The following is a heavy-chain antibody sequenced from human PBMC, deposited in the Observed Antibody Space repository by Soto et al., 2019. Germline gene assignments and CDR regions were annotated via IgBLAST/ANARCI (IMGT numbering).Heavy chain of an antibody. J-gene: IGHJ5*02. D-gene: IGHD2-15*01. CDR1: GFSLSTSGVG. CDR3: AHRRVVPAKRNNWFDT. Sequence: QITLKESGPTLVKPTQTLTLTCTFSGFSLSTSGVGVGWHRQPPGKALEWLAFIYWDDDKSYSPSLKSRLTITKDTSKNQVVLTMTNMDPVDTATYSCAHRRVVPAKRNNWFDTWGQGTLVIVSS. V-gene: IGHV2-5*02. CDR2: IYWDDDK.